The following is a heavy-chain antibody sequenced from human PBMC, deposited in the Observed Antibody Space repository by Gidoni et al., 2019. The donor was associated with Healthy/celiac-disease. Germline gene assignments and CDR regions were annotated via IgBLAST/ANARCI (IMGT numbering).Heavy chain of an antibody. D-gene: IGHD3-22*01. CDR3: ARGDYDSSGYDYAPFDY. Sequence: QVQLQESGPGLVKPSETLSLPCPVSGGSISRYYWRWIRQPPGKGLEWIGYIYYSGSTNYNPSLKSRVTISVDTSKNQFSLKLSSVTAADTAVYYCARGDYDSSGYDYAPFDYWGQGTLVTVSS. V-gene: IGHV4-59*01. CDR1: GGSISRYY. J-gene: IGHJ4*02. CDR2: IYYSGST.